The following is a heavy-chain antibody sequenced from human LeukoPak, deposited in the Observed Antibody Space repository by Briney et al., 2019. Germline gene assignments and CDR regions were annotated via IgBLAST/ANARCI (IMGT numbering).Heavy chain of an antibody. Sequence: GGSLRLSCAASGFTFSDYYMSWIRQAPGKGLEWVSYISSSGSTIYYADSVKGRFTISRDNAKNSLYLQMNSLRVEDTAIYYCAKTHGDYAPRRAYDVWGPGTMVAVSS. CDR2: ISSSGSTI. V-gene: IGHV3-11*01. D-gene: IGHD4-17*01. CDR1: GFTFSDYY. CDR3: AKTHGDYAPRRAYDV. J-gene: IGHJ3*01.